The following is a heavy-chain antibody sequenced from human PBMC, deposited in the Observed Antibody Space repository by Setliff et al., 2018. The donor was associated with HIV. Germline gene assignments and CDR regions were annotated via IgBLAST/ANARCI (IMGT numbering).Heavy chain of an antibody. V-gene: IGHV3-30*19. J-gene: IGHJ4*02. Sequence: PGGSLRLSCAASGFTFSGYGFHWVRQAPGKGLEWVAVISYDGSYKYYADSVKGRFTISRDNSKNTLYVQMNSLRADDTAVYYCARRAYCSSTTCFDNWGQGTLVTVSS. CDR1: GFTFSGYG. D-gene: IGHD2-2*01. CDR2: ISYDGSYK. CDR3: ARRAYCSSTTCFDN.